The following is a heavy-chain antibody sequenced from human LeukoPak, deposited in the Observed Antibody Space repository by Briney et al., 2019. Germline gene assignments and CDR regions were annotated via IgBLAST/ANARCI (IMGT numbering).Heavy chain of an antibody. J-gene: IGHJ6*03. CDR2: ISYDGSNK. D-gene: IGHD6-13*01. V-gene: IGHV3-30*04. CDR3: VTQWQQLVKGYYYYYMDV. CDR1: GFTFSSYA. Sequence: PGGSLRLSCAASGFTFSSYAMHWVRQAPGKGLEWVAVISYDGSNKYYADSVKGRFTISRDNSKNTLYLQMNSLRAEDTAVYYCVTQWQQLVKGYYYYYMDVWGKGTTVTVSS.